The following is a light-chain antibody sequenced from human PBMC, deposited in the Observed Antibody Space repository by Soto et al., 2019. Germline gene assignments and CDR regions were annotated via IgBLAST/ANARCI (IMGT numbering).Light chain of an antibody. V-gene: IGKV3-15*01. Sequence: EIVMTQSPATLSASPGERVTLSCRASQSVSSTVAWYQQKPGQAPRLLIHGASTRATGIPARFSGGGSGTEFTLTISGLQSEDFPIYYCQQSNNWPPITFGQGTRLDIK. J-gene: IGKJ5*01. CDR1: QSVSST. CDR2: GAS. CDR3: QQSNNWPPIT.